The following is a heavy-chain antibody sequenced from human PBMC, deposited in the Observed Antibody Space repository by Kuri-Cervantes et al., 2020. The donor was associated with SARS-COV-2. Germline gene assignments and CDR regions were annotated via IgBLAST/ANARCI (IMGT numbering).Heavy chain of an antibody. D-gene: IGHD3-3*01. CDR3: TTLDFWSGYYFYY. V-gene: IGHV3-49*04. CDR1: GFTFGDYA. J-gene: IGHJ4*02. Sequence: GGSLRLSCTASGFTFGDYAMSWVRQAPGKGLEWVGFIRSKAYGGTTEYAASVKGRLTISRDDSKSIAYLQMNSLKTEDTAVYYCTTLDFWSGYYFYYWGQGTLVTVSS. CDR2: IRSKAYGGTT.